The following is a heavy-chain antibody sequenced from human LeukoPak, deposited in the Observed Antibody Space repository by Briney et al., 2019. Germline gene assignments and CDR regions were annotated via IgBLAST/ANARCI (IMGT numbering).Heavy chain of an antibody. V-gene: IGHV3-21*01. CDR1: GFTFSSYS. J-gene: IGHJ3*02. CDR3: ARDFYYYDSSGYYRDAFDI. D-gene: IGHD3-22*01. Sequence: GGSLRLSCAASGFTFSSYSMNWVRQAPGKGLEWVSSISSSSSYIYYADSVKGRFTISRDNAKNSLYLQMNSLRAEDTAVYYCARDFYYYDSSGYYRDAFDIWGQGTMVTVSS. CDR2: ISSSSSYI.